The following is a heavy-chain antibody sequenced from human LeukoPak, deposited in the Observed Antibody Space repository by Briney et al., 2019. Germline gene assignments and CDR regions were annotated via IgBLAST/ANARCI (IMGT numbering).Heavy chain of an antibody. CDR1: GGSFSGYY. CDR3: AKTSQYSSGWFDY. J-gene: IGHJ4*02. V-gene: IGHV3-23*01. CDR2: ISGSGGST. Sequence: PSETLSLTCAVYGGSFSGYYWSWIRQPPGKGLEWVSTISGSGGSTYYVDSVKGRFTISRDNSRNTLDIEMNSLRPEDTAVYYCAKTSQYSSGWFDYWGQGTLVTVSS. D-gene: IGHD6-19*01.